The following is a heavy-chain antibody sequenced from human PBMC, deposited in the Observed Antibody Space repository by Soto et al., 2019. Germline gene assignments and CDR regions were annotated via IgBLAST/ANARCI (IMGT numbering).Heavy chain of an antibody. Sequence: EVQVVESGGGLVQPGGSLRLSCAASGFTFSNYWMQWVRQAPGKGLVWVSRINSDGSSTSYADSVKGRFTISRDNAKNTLYLQMNSLRAEDTAVYYCARAVRSRCYPYYYYGMDVWGQGTTVTVSS. J-gene: IGHJ6*02. V-gene: IGHV3-74*01. CDR1: GFTFSNYW. CDR3: ARAVRSRCYPYYYYGMDV. CDR2: INSDGSST. D-gene: IGHD3-10*01.